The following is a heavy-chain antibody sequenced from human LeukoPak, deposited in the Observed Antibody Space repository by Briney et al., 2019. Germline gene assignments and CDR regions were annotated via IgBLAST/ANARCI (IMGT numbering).Heavy chain of an antibody. CDR1: GYSFSTYW. Sequence: GESLKISCKGAGYSFSTYWIGWVRQMPGKGLEWMGTIYPGDSDSRYSPSFQGQVTISADKSISTAYLQWSSLKASDTAMYYCARQSTGVDYWGQGTLVTVSS. J-gene: IGHJ4*02. CDR2: IYPGDSDS. V-gene: IGHV5-51*01. D-gene: IGHD5/OR15-5a*01. CDR3: ARQSTGVDY.